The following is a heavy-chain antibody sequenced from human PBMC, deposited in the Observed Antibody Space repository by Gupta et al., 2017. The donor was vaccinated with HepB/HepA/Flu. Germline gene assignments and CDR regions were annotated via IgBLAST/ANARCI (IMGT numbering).Heavy chain of an antibody. CDR2: ISASSISI. CDR1: GFNFNNYA. CDR3: AKDRTVRYFDWLLDY. D-gene: IGHD3-9*01. V-gene: IGHV3-23*01. Sequence: EVQLLESGGGMVRPGESLRLSCAASGFNFNNYAMSWVRQTPEKGLEWVSAISASSISIYYADSVKGRFTISRDNSKNTLYLEMNSLRAEDTAIYYCAKDRTVRYFDWLLDYWGQGTLVTVAS. J-gene: IGHJ4*02.